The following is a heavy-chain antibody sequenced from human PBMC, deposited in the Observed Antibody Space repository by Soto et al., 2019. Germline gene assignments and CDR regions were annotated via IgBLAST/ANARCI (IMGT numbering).Heavy chain of an antibody. Sequence: EVQLLESGGGLVQPGGSLRLSCAASGFTFSSYAMRWVRQAPGKGLEWVSAISGSGDSTYYADSVKGRFTISRDNSKNTLYLQMNSLRVEDTAVYYCARRGSGNYYDYWGQGTLVTVSS. J-gene: IGHJ4*02. V-gene: IGHV3-23*01. D-gene: IGHD1-26*01. CDR3: ARRGSGNYYDY. CDR1: GFTFSSYA. CDR2: ISGSGDST.